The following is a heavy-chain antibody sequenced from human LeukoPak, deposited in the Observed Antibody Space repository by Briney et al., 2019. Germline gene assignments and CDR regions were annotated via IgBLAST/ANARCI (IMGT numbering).Heavy chain of an antibody. J-gene: IGHJ4*02. CDR1: GFTFSGSA. D-gene: IGHD3-22*01. V-gene: IGHV3-73*01. CDR2: IRSKANSYAT. Sequence: GGSLRLSCAASGFTFSGSAMHWVRQASGEGLEWVGRIRSKANSYATAYAASVKGRFTISRDNAKNSLYLQMNSLRAEDTALYYCAKDFSSGYYYFDYWGQGTLVTVSS. CDR3: AKDFSSGYYYFDY.